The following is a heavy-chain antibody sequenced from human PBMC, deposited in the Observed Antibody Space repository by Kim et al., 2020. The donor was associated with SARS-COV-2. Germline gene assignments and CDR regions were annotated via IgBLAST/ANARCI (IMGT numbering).Heavy chain of an antibody. D-gene: IGHD3-10*01. J-gene: IGHJ5*02. CDR3: ARKGRFGELRLDP. Sequence: NSTPTLKGRVTISEDTSKNQFSLKLSSVTAADTAVYYCARKGRFGELRLDPWGQGTLVTVSS. V-gene: IGHV4-34*01.